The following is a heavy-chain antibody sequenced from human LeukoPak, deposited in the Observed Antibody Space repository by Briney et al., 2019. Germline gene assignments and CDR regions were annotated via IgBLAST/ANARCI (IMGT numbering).Heavy chain of an antibody. D-gene: IGHD2-2*02. CDR2: INHSGST. CDR1: GGSFSGYY. V-gene: IGHV4-34*01. J-gene: IGHJ6*03. Sequence: PSETLSLTCAVYGGSFSGYYWSWIRQPPGKGLEWIGEINHSGSTNYDPSHKSRVTISVDTSKNQFSLKLSSVTAADTAVYYCARSRYCSSTSCYTENYYYYYYMDVWGKGTTVTVSS. CDR3: ARSRYCSSTSCYTENYYYYYYMDV.